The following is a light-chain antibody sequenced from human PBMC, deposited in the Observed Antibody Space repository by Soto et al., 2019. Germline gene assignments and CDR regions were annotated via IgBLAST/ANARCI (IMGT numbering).Light chain of an antibody. J-gene: IGKJ3*01. CDR1: QGVGGW. V-gene: IGKV1-12*01. CDR3: QQTLSLPLS. Sequence: IQMTQSPSSVSASVGDRVTMTCRASQGVGGWLAWYQQKPGKVPKLLIYATSSLHSGVPSRFSGSGSGTDVTLSISSLQPEDFATYYFQQTLSLPLSFVPGTKVHIK. CDR2: ATS.